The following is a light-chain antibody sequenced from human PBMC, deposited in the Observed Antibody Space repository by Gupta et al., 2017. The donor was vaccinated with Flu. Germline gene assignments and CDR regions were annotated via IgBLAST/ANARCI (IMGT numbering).Light chain of an antibody. Sequence: DIFTFAFRASQTISNYLNWYQQKPGRAPELLIYAASSLDIGVPSRFSGSGSGTDFSLTISSLQPEDFATYYCQQTYNTPITFGPGTIVEI. CDR1: QTISNY. J-gene: IGKJ3*01. CDR2: AAS. CDR3: QQTYNTPIT. V-gene: IGKV1-39*01.